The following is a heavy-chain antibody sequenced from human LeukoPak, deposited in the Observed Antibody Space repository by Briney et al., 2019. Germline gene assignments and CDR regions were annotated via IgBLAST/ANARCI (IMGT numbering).Heavy chain of an antibody. CDR1: GGSISSYY. Sequence: SETLSLTCIVSGGSISSYYWSWIRQPAGKGLEWIGRIYTSGSTNYNPSLKSRVIISVDKSKNQFSLKLNSVTAADTAVYYCARDTGSRNIAAAFDYWGQGTLVTVSS. J-gene: IGHJ4*02. D-gene: IGHD6-13*01. V-gene: IGHV4-4*07. CDR3: ARDTGSRNIAAAFDY. CDR2: IYTSGST.